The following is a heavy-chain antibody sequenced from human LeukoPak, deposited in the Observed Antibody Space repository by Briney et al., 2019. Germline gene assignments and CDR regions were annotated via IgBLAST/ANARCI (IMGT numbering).Heavy chain of an antibody. J-gene: IGHJ3*02. CDR2: ISSNGGST. Sequence: QPGGSLRLSCGASGFTFSSYAMHWVRQAPGKGLEYVSAISSNGGSTYYANSVKGRFTISRDNSKNTLYLQMGSLRAEDMAVYYCATSDGSGSYLNDAFDIWGQGTMVTVSS. D-gene: IGHD3-10*01. CDR3: ATSDGSGSYLNDAFDI. CDR1: GFTFSSYA. V-gene: IGHV3-64*01.